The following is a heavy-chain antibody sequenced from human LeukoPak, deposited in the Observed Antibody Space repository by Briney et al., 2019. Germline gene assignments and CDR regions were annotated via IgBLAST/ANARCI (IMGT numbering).Heavy chain of an antibody. CDR3: AKDYNNYFDP. V-gene: IGHV3-23*01. J-gene: IGHJ5*02. Sequence: GESLKISCKGSGYSFTSYWIGWVRQAPGKGLEWVSAISGDGGSAYYGDSVRGRFTISRDNSKNTLWLQMNSLRADDTAVYYCAKDYNNYFDPWGQGTLVTVSS. CDR2: ISGDGGSA. CDR1: GYSFTSYW.